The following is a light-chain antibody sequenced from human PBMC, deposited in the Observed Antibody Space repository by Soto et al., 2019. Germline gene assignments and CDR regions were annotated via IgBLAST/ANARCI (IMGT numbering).Light chain of an antibody. Sequence: DIQMTQSPSSLSASVGDRVTITCRASQYISRYLNWYQKKPGKAPKLLIYDASNLQSGVPQRFSGSGSGTYFSLTISSLQPEDYATYYCQQSFASPPLTFCGGTKVEIK. CDR3: QQSFASPPLT. CDR2: DAS. V-gene: IGKV1-39*01. J-gene: IGKJ4*01. CDR1: QYISRY.